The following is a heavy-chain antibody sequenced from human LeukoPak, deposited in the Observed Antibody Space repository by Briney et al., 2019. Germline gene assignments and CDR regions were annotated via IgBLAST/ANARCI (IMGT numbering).Heavy chain of an antibody. CDR1: GYTFTDYY. CDR3: ASLTTVTPYYFDY. CDR2: VDPEDGET. Sequence: ASVKVSCNVSGYTFTDYYMHLVQQAPGKGLEWMGLVDPEDGETIYAEKFQGRVTITADTSTDTAYMELSSLRSEDTAVYYCASLTTVTPYYFDYWGQGTLVPVSS. V-gene: IGHV1-69-2*01. D-gene: IGHD4-17*01. J-gene: IGHJ4*02.